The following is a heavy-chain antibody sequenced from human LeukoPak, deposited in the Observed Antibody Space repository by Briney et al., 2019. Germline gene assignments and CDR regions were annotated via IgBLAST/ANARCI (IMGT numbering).Heavy chain of an antibody. V-gene: IGHV4-59*01. CDR3: ARGGTAVIAPYAFDI. Sequence: SETLSLTCTVSGGSISSYYWSWIRQPPGKGLEGIGYIYYSGSTNYNPSVKSRVAMSVDTSKKQFSLKLSSLTAADTAVYYCARGGTAVIAPYAFDIWGQGTMVTVSS. J-gene: IGHJ3*02. CDR1: GGSISSYY. D-gene: IGHD4-23*01. CDR2: IYYSGST.